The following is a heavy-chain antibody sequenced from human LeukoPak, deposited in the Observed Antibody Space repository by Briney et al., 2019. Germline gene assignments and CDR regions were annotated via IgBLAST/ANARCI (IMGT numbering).Heavy chain of an antibody. D-gene: IGHD3-10*01. CDR1: GGPFNGYF. J-gene: IGHJ4*02. Sequence: PSEPLSLTCAVSGGPFNGYFWSWIRQSSGKGLEWSGEIDNSGTTNYNPSLNSGVTVSEDTTKNQFYLNLSSVTAADTAVYYCARRYYYNLGSFPFDFWGQGPLVTVSS. V-gene: IGHV4-34*01. CDR3: ARRYYYNLGSFPFDF. CDR2: IDNSGTT.